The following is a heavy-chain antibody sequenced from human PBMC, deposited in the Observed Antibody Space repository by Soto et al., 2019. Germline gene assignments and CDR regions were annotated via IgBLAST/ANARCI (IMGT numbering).Heavy chain of an antibody. CDR2: INHSGST. V-gene: IGHV4-34*01. CDR3: ARDVGYGSGSHYYYGMDV. D-gene: IGHD3-10*01. J-gene: IGHJ6*02. CDR1: GGSFSGYY. Sequence: SETLSLTCAVYGGSFSGYYWSWIRQPPGKGLEWIGEINHSGSTNYNPSLKSRVTISVDTSKNQFSLKLSSVTAADTAVYYCARDVGYGSGSHYYYGMDVWGQGTTVTVSS.